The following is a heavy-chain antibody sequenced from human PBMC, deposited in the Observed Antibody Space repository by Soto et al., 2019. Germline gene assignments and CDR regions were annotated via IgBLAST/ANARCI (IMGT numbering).Heavy chain of an antibody. J-gene: IGHJ6*04. V-gene: IGHV4-31*03. D-gene: IGHD2-2*01. Sequence: PSETLSLTCTVSGGSISSGGYYWSWIRQHPGKGLEWIGYIYYSGSTYYNPSLKSRVTISVDTSKNQFSLKLSSVTAADTAVYYWARGAPFVVVPAATLRRIPLPFWGKGPSVTVSS. CDR2: IYYSGST. CDR3: ARGAPFVVVPAATLRRIPLPF. CDR1: GGSISSGGYY.